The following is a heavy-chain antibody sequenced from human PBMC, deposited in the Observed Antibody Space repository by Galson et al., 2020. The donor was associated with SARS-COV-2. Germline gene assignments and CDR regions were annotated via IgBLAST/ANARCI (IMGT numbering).Heavy chain of an antibody. V-gene: IGHV3-30*04. CDR3: ARALGLVIIPIDY. CDR1: GFTFSSYA. J-gene: IGHJ4*02. CDR2: ISYDGSNK. Sequence: GESLKIPCAASGFTFSSYAMHWVRQAPGKGLEWVAAISYDGSNKYYADPVKGRFTISRDNSKNTLYLQMNSLRAEDTAVYYCARALGLVIIPIDYWGQGTLVTVSS. D-gene: IGHD3-3*01.